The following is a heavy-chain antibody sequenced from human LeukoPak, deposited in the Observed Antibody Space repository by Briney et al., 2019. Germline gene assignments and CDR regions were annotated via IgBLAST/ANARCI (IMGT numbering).Heavy chain of an antibody. CDR3: ARGGPTPTGWFGELLPNFNDPYGMDV. Sequence: ASVKVSCKASGYTFTSYGISWVRQAPGQGLEWMGWISAYNGNTNYAQKLQGRVTMTTDTSTSTAYMELRSLRSDDPAVYYCARGGPTPTGWFGELLPNFNDPYGMDVWGQGTTVTVSS. D-gene: IGHD3-10*01. J-gene: IGHJ6*02. CDR2: ISAYNGNT. V-gene: IGHV1-18*01. CDR1: GYTFTSYG.